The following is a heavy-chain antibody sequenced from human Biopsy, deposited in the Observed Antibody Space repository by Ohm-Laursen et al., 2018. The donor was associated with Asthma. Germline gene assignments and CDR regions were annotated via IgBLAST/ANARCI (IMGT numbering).Heavy chain of an antibody. D-gene: IGHD6-19*01. CDR2: IMTVFGTT. V-gene: IGHV1-69*13. Sequence: SVKVSCKAPGGTSSNFAISWVRQAPGQGLEWLGGIMTVFGTTNYAQKFQGRVTITADESTSTAYMEVISLRSEDTAIYYCARCQVGYSSGWSLLLKKIYYSGMDVWGQGTAVTVSS. J-gene: IGHJ6*02. CDR1: GGTSSNFA. CDR3: ARCQVGYSSGWSLLLKKIYYSGMDV.